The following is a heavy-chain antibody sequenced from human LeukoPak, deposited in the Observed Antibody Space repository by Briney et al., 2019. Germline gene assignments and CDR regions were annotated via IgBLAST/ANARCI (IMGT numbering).Heavy chain of an antibody. V-gene: IGHV3-21*01. J-gene: IGHJ3*02. Sequence: GRSLRLSCAASGFTFSSCSMNWVRQAPGKGLEWVSSISSSSSYIYYADSVKGRFTISRDNAKNSLYLQMNSLRAEDTAVYYCAKIGSSWYWAFDIWGQGTMVTVSS. CDR1: GFTFSSCS. D-gene: IGHD6-13*01. CDR2: ISSSSSYI. CDR3: AKIGSSWYWAFDI.